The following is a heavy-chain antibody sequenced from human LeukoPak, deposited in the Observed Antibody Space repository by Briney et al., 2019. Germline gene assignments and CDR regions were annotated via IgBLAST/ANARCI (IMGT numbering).Heavy chain of an antibody. Sequence: GGSLRLSCAASGFTFSNNWMHWVRQAPGKGLVWVSRINSDGSTTTYADSVKGRFTISRDNAKNTLYLQMNSLRAEDTAVYYCARRDIYGYDCWGQGALVTVSS. CDR1: GFTFSNNW. D-gene: IGHD5-18*01. V-gene: IGHV3-74*01. CDR2: INSDGSTT. J-gene: IGHJ4*02. CDR3: ARRDIYGYDC.